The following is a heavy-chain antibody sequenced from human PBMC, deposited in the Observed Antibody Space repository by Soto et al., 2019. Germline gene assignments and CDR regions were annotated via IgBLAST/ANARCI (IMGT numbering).Heavy chain of an antibody. CDR3: ARHSNYYGSGSYSADY. CDR1: GYSFTSYW. J-gene: IGHJ4*02. CDR2: IYPGDSDT. Sequence: EVQLVQSGAEVKKPGESLKISCKGSGYSFTSYWIGWVRQMPGKGLEWMGIIYPGDSDTRYSPSFQGQVTISADKSISTAYLQWSSLKASDTAMYYCARHSNYYGSGSYSADYWGQGTLVTVSS. D-gene: IGHD3-10*01. V-gene: IGHV5-51*01.